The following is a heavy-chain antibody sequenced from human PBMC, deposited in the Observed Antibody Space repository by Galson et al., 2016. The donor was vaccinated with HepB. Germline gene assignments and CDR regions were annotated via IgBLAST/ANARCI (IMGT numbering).Heavy chain of an antibody. CDR3: ARNIYGLGNL. CDR2: ISHVGST. J-gene: IGHJ4*02. V-gene: IGHV4-34*01. D-gene: IGHD3-10*01. Sequence: ETLSLTCGVYGGSFSGNDWTWIRQAPGKGLEWIGEISHVGSTNYNPSLKSRVTISVDTSKNQPSLNLRSVTAADTAVYYCARNIYGLGNLWGQGTLVTVSS. CDR1: GGSFSGND.